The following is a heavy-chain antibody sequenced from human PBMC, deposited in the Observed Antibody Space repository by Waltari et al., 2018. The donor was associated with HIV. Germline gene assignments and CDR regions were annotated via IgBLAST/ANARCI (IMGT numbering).Heavy chain of an antibody. CDR2: ISSSTTYK. CDR3: ARDWSAYDEPDYYYAMDV. V-gene: IGHV3-21*02. J-gene: IGHJ6*02. D-gene: IGHD3-3*01. Sequence: EVQLVESGGGLVKPGGSLRLACAASGFTLSTSNMNWVRQAPGKGLEWISSISSSTTYKNYAESVKGRFTISRDNDKKSLYLQMNSLRAEDTAVYYCARDWSAYDEPDYYYAMDVWGQGTTVTVSS. CDR1: GFTLSTSN.